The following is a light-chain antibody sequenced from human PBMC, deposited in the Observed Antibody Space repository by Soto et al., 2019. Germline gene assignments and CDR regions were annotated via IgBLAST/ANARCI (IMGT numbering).Light chain of an antibody. J-gene: IGKJ1*01. CDR3: QQYNFYWT. Sequence: DIPMTQSPSSVSATVGDRVSITCRASESINNWLAWYQLKPGKAPKLLFYEASTLESGVPSRFSGSGSGTEFTLTISSLQPDDSATYDCQQYNFYWTFGQGTKVEIK. V-gene: IGKV1-5*03. CDR1: ESINNW. CDR2: EAS.